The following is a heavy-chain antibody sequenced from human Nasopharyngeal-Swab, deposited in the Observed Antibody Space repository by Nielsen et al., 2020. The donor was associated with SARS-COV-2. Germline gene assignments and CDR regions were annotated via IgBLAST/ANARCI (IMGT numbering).Heavy chain of an antibody. J-gene: IGHJ6*03. Sequence: WVRQAPGQGLEWMGWINTNTGNPTYAQGFTGRFVVSLDTSVSTAYLQISSLKAEDTAVYYCGKGGGAYYYYYYMDVWGKGTTVTVSS. CDR3: GKGGGAYYYYYYMDV. V-gene: IGHV7-4-1*02. CDR2: INTNTGNP. D-gene: IGHD3-10*01.